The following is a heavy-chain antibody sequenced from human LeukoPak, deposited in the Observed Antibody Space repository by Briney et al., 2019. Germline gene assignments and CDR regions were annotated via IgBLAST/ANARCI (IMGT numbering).Heavy chain of an antibody. D-gene: IGHD6-19*01. Sequence: SGTLSLTCTVSGGAVSSSSDYWGWIRQPPGKGLEWIGTVYYTGSTYHNPSLRSRVTISVDPSKNEFSLRLNSVTAADTAVHYCARAEGIAVSNFDYWGQGTLVTVSS. CDR2: VYYTGST. J-gene: IGHJ4*02. CDR3: ARAEGIAVSNFDY. CDR1: GGAVSSSSDY. V-gene: IGHV4-39*01.